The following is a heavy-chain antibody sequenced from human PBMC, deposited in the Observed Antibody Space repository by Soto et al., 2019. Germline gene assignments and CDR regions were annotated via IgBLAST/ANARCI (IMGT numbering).Heavy chain of an antibody. V-gene: IGHV1-18*04. CDR3: ARDTNMGYCSGGSCSWFDP. CDR2: ISGYTGKT. D-gene: IGHD2-15*01. J-gene: IGHJ5*02. Sequence: ASVKVSCKASGYTVTTYGVAWVRQAPGQGLEWLGWISGYTGKTNHTQKLQGRVTLTADTSTSTAYMELRSLRPDDTAVYYCARDTNMGYCSGGSCSWFDPWGKGTLVTVSS. CDR1: GYTVTTYG.